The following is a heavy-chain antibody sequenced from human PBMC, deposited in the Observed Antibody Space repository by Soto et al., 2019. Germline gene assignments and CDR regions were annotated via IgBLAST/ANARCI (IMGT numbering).Heavy chain of an antibody. CDR1: GYTFTSYY. J-gene: IGHJ6*02. CDR2: INPSGGST. V-gene: IGHV1-46*01. Sequence: ASVKVSCKASGYTFTSYYMHWVRQAPGQGLEWMGIINPSGGSTSYAQKFQGRVTMTRDTSTSTVYMELSSLRSEDTAVYYCARGREWDPLSLVMDFWGQGSTVIVSS. CDR3: ARGREWDPLSLVMDF. D-gene: IGHD1-26*01.